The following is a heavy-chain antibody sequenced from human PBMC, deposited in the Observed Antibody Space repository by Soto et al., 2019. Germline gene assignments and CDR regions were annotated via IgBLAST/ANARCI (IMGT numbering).Heavy chain of an antibody. D-gene: IGHD1-26*01. Sequence: SVKVSCKASGGTFSSYAISWVRQAPGQGLEWMGGIIPIFGTANYAQKFQGRVTITADESTSTAYMELSSLRSEDTAVYYCASQSRPSGSSPFYFDYWGQGTLVTVSS. CDR3: ASQSRPSGSSPFYFDY. CDR1: GGTFSSYA. J-gene: IGHJ4*02. CDR2: IIPIFGTA. V-gene: IGHV1-69*13.